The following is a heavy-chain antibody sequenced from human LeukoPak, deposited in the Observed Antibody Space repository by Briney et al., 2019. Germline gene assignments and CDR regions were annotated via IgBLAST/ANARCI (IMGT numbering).Heavy chain of an antibody. CDR3: TTDLPGLRYFDWLSTIDY. V-gene: IGHV3-66*01. Sequence: GGSLRLSCAASGFTVSSNYMSWVRQAPGKGLEWVSVIYSGGSTYYADSVKGRFTISRDNSKNTLYLQMNSLKTEDTAVYYCTTDLPGLRYFDWLSTIDYWGQGTLVTVSS. CDR2: IYSGGST. D-gene: IGHD3-9*01. J-gene: IGHJ4*02. CDR1: GFTVSSNY.